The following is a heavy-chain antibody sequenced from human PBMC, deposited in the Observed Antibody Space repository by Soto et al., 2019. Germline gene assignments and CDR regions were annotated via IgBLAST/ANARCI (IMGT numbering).Heavy chain of an antibody. Sequence: EVQLLESGGILVHPGGSLRLSCAASGFTFSSYAMSWVHQAPGKGLEWVSAISGSGGSTYYADSVKGRFTISRDNSKNTLYLQMNSLRAEDTAVYYCAKGRTVVVPAAIAYWGQGTLVTVSS. CDR2: ISGSGGST. CDR1: GFTFSSYA. V-gene: IGHV3-23*01. J-gene: IGHJ4*02. D-gene: IGHD2-2*01. CDR3: AKGRTVVVPAAIAY.